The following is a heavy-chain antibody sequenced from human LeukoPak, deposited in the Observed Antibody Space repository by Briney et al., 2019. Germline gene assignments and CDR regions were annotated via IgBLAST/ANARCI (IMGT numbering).Heavy chain of an antibody. V-gene: IGHV1-18*04. D-gene: IGHD6-13*01. CDR3: ARDTGVSSSWYVRGFDY. CDR1: GYTFTSYG. J-gene: IGHJ4*02. CDR2: ISAYNGNT. Sequence: ASVKVSCKASGYTFTSYGISWVRQAPGQGLKWMGWISAYNGNTNYAQKLQGRVTMTTDTSTSTAYMELRSLRSDDTAVYYCARDTGVSSSWYVRGFDYWGQGTLVTVSS.